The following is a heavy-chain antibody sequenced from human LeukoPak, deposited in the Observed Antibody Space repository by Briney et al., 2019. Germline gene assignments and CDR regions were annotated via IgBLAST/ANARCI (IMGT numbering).Heavy chain of an antibody. Sequence: SETLSLTCTVSGGSISSGGYYWSWIRQHPGKGLEWTGYIYYSGSTYYNPSLKSRVTISVDTSKNQFSLKLSSVTAADTAVYYCARYCGGDCYPYYYYYMDVWGKGTTVTVSS. V-gene: IGHV4-31*03. CDR2: IYYSGST. J-gene: IGHJ6*03. CDR3: ARYCGGDCYPYYYYYMDV. CDR1: GGSISSGGYY. D-gene: IGHD2-21*02.